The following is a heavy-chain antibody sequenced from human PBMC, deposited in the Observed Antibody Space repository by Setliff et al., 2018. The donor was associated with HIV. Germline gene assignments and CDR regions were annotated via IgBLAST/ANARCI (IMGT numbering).Heavy chain of an antibody. V-gene: IGHV1-69*13. D-gene: IGHD6-19*01. J-gene: IGHJ6*02. CDR1: GYIFTSYY. Sequence: GASVKVSCKASGYIFTSYYIHWVRQAPGQGLEWMGGIIPMFGTANYAQKFHGRVTITADESTNTAYMELSSLRSEDTAVYYCASSAVAGSTPVLIYYYYGMDVWGQGTAVTVSS. CDR2: IIPMFGTA. CDR3: ASSAVAGSTPVLIYYYYGMDV.